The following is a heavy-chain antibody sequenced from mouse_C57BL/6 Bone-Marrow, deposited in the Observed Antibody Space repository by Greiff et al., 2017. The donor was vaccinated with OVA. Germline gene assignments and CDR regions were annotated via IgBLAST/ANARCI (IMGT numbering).Heavy chain of an antibody. CDR1: GFNIKDYY. V-gene: IGHV14-2*01. Sequence: EVQLQQSGAELVKPGASVKLSCTASGFNIKDYYMHWVKQRPEQGLEWIGRIDPEDGETKYASKFQGKATITADTSTNTAYLQLSSLTSKDTAVYACARPYYGSPYYFAYWGQGTTLTVSS. J-gene: IGHJ2*01. CDR3: ARPYYGSPYYFAY. D-gene: IGHD1-1*01. CDR2: IDPEDGET.